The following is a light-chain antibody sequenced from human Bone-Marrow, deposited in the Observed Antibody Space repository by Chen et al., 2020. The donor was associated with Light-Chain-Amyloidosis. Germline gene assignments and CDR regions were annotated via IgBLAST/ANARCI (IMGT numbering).Light chain of an antibody. V-gene: IGLV2-14*01. J-gene: IGLJ1*01. Sequence: QSALTQPASVSGSPGQSITISCTGTSSDVGGDNHVSCYQQHPDKAPKLMIYEVTNRPSWVPDRFSGSKSDNTDNLTISERQTEDEADYFCSSYTLTTTLVFGSGTRVTVL. CDR2: EVT. CDR1: SSDVGGDNH. CDR3: SSYTLTTTLV.